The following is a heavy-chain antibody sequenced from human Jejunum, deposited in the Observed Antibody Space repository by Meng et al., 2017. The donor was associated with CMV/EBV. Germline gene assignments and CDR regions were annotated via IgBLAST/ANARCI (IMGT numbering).Heavy chain of an antibody. Sequence: QITLKESGPTLVKPTQTITPTCTFSGFSLSTSGVGVGWIRQPPGKALEWLALIYWDDDKRYSPSLKSRLTITKDTSKNQVVLTMTNMDPVDRATYLCAERRAVQRREDYWRQGTLVTVSS. CDR2: IYWDDDK. CDR1: GFSLSTSGVG. D-gene: IGHD6-19*01. V-gene: IGHV2-5*02. J-gene: IGHJ4*02. CDR3: AERRAVQRREDY.